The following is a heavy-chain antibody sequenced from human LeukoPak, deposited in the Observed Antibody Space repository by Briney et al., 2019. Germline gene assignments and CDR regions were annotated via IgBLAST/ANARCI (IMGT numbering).Heavy chain of an antibody. Sequence: PSETLSLTCIVSGGSISSTTYYWGWIRQSPGEGLEWIGSIYYSGSIYYNPSLKSRVTMSVETSKNQFSVKLSSVTAADTAVYYCARLGEVEYYDFWSGHFKFDYWGQGTLVTVSS. CDR1: GGSISSTTYY. J-gene: IGHJ4*02. CDR2: IYYSGSI. D-gene: IGHD3-3*01. V-gene: IGHV4-39*01. CDR3: ARLGEVEYYDFWSGHFKFDY.